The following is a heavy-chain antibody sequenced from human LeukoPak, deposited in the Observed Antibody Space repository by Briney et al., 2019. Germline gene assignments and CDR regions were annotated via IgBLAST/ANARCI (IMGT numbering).Heavy chain of an antibody. D-gene: IGHD3-3*01. J-gene: IGHJ4*02. CDR2: INSDGRST. CDR3: ARGDFWSGPSRKFDY. CDR1: GFTFSSYW. V-gene: IGHV3-74*01. Sequence: GGSLRLSCAASGFTFSSYWIYWVRQAPGKGLVWVSRINSDGRSTSYADSVKGRFTISRDNAKNTLYLQMNSLRAEDTAVYYCARGDFWSGPSRKFDYWGQGTLVTVSS.